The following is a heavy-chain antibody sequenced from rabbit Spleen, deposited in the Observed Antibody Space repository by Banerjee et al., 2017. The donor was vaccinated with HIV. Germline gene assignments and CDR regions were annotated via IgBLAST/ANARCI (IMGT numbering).Heavy chain of an antibody. D-gene: IGHD5-1*01. V-gene: IGHV1S47*01. J-gene: IGHJ4*01. Sequence: QEQLVESGGGLVQPGGSLKLSCKASGFDFNNYGVTWVRQAPGKGLEWIGYIEPIFGNTYYANWVNGRFTISSHNAQNTLYLQLSSLTAADTATYFCARDLVAVIGWNFNLWGPGTLVTVS. CDR3: ARDLVAVIGWNFNL. CDR2: IEPIFGNT. CDR1: GFDFNNYG.